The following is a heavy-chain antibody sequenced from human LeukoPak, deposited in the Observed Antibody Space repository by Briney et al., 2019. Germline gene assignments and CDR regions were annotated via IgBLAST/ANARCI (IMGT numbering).Heavy chain of an antibody. CDR1: GYSFSSYW. D-gene: IGHD1-26*01. CDR3: ARASRSGSYYIDY. J-gene: IGHJ4*02. Sequence: ESLKISCKGSGYSFSSYWIGWVRQMPGKGLEWIGRIYTSGSTNYNPSLKSRVTISVDTSKNQFSLKLSSVTAADTAVYYCARASRSGSYYIDYWGQGTLVTVSS. CDR2: IYTSGST. V-gene: IGHV4-4*07.